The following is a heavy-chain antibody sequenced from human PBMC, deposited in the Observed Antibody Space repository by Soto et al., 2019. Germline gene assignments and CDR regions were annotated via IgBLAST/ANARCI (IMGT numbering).Heavy chain of an antibody. CDR2: FSWDDDN. J-gene: IGHJ4*02. CDR1: GLSLTTSAVG. V-gene: IGHV2-5*02. CDR3: ALSLVETPLSYDY. Sequence: QITLKESGPTLVKPTQTLTLTCSFSGLSLTTSAVGVGWIRQPPGKALEWLALFSWDDDNRYNPSLKSRLTFTKGITKNQVVLTMTNMDPVDTATYYCALSLVETPLSYDYWGQGTLVTVSS. D-gene: IGHD3-16*01.